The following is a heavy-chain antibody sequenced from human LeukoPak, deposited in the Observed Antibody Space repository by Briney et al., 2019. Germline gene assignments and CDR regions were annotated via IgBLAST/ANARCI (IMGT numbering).Heavy chain of an antibody. Sequence: GGSLRLSCAASGFSFSNYEMNWVRQVPGKGLEWVSHISSSGTTIDYGDSVRGRVTISRDNAKNSLYLQINSLRADDTAFYYCARDLGGWYFDLWGRGTLVIVSS. CDR1: GFSFSNYE. D-gene: IGHD7-27*01. V-gene: IGHV3-48*03. CDR3: ARDLGGWYFDL. CDR2: ISSSGTTI. J-gene: IGHJ2*01.